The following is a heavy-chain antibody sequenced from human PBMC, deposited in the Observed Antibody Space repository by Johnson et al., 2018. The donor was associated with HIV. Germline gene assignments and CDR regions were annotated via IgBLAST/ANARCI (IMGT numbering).Heavy chain of an antibody. J-gene: IGHJ3*02. Sequence: VQLVESGGGVVQPGRSLRLSCAASGFTFSNAWMSWVRQAPGKGLEWVGRIKSKTDGGTTDYAAPVKGRFTLSRDDSKNTLYLQMNSLKTEDTAVYYCTTSYSSGWYGANDAFDIWGQGTMVTVSS. CDR3: TTSYSSGWYGANDAFDI. CDR2: IKSKTDGGTT. V-gene: IGHV3-15*01. D-gene: IGHD6-19*01. CDR1: GFTFSNAW.